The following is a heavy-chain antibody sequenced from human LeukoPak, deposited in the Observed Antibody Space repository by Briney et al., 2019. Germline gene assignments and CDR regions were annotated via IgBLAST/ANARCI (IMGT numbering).Heavy chain of an antibody. CDR1: GFTFSDAW. Sequence: GGSLRLSCAASGFTFSDAWMSWVRQAPGMGLEWVGRIKTKSDGGTTDYAAPVKGRFSISRDDSKTTVYLQINSLKTEDTAVYYCTADMPASSRAADYWGQGILVTVSS. CDR3: TADMPASSRAADY. D-gene: IGHD2-15*01. CDR2: IKTKSDGGTT. V-gene: IGHV3-15*01. J-gene: IGHJ4*02.